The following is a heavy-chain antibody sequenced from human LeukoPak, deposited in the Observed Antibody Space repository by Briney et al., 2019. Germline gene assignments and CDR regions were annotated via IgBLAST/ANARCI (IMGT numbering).Heavy chain of an antibody. CDR1: GYTLTELS. J-gene: IGHJ5*02. V-gene: IGHV1-24*01. CDR3: ATDDSEAWFDP. D-gene: IGHD2-21*02. Sequence: VASVKVSCKVSGYTLTELSMHWVRQAPGKGLEWMGGFDPEDGETIYAQKFQGRVTTTEDTSTDTAYMELSSLRSEDTAVYYCATDDSEAWFDPWGQGTLVTVSS. CDR2: FDPEDGET.